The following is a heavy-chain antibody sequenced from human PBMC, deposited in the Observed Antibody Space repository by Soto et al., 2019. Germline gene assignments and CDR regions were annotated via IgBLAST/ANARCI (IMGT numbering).Heavy chain of an antibody. CDR3: ARGVGSGIYYNPYNWFDP. V-gene: IGHV1-18*04. J-gene: IGHJ5*02. CDR2: INVYNGNT. Sequence: GASVKVSCKASGYTFTSYYMHWVRQAPGQGLEWMGWINVYNGNTKYAQKLQGRVTMTTDTSTSTAYMELRSLISDDTAVYYCARGVGSGIYYNPYNWFDPWGQGTLVTVSS. CDR1: GYTFTSYY. D-gene: IGHD3-10*01.